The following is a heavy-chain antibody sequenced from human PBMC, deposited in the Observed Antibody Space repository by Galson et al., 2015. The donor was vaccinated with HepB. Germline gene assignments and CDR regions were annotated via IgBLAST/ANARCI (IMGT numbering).Heavy chain of an antibody. CDR2: IIPILGIA. V-gene: IGHV1-69*02. J-gene: IGHJ3*02. Sequence: SVKVSCKASGGTFSSYTISWVRQAPGQGLEWMGRIIPILGIANYAQKFQGRVTITADKSTSTAYMELSSLRSEDTAVYYCARPGDTAMVTYDAFDIWGQGTMVTVSS. CDR1: GGTFSSYT. D-gene: IGHD5-18*01. CDR3: ARPGDTAMVTYDAFDI.